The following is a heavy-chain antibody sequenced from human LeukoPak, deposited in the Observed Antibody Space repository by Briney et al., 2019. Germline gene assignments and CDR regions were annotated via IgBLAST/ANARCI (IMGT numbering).Heavy chain of an antibody. D-gene: IGHD6-6*01. J-gene: IGHJ4*02. V-gene: IGHV3-23*01. CDR3: AKRVPYTSSSVYFDY. CDR1: GFTFSSYG. CDR2: ISDSGSDT. Sequence: GGSLRLSCAASGFTFSSYGMNWVRQAPGKGLEWVSAISDSGSDTYYADSVKSRFTISKDNSKNTLYLQMNSLRAEDTAVYYCAKRVPYTSSSVYFDYWGQGTLVTVSS.